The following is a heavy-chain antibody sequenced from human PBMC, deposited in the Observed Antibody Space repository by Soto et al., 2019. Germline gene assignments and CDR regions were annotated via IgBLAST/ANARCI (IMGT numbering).Heavy chain of an antibody. V-gene: IGHV4-31*03. CDR3: ARDTGLAPTVWGY. CDR1: GDSIRGGGHY. D-gene: IGHD7-27*01. J-gene: IGHJ4*03. Sequence: QVQLQESGPGLVKPSQTLSLTCSVSGDSIRGGGHYWNWIRQFPGKGLEWIGYVYHSGSTHYNPSLRGRLTISIDTSKNQFSLRLISVTAADTAXYYXARDTGLAPTVWGYWGHGTQVTVSS. CDR2: VYHSGST.